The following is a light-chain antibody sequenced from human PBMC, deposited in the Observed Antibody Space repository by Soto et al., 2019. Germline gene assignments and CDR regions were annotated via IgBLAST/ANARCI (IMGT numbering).Light chain of an antibody. J-gene: IGKJ3*01. V-gene: IGKV1-8*01. Sequence: AIRMTQSPSSLSASTGDRVTITCRASQGISSYLAWYQQKPGKAPKLLIYAASTLQSGVPSRFSGSGSGTDFTLTISCLQSEDLATYYCQQYYSYPLFGPGTKVDIK. CDR2: AAS. CDR3: QQYYSYPL. CDR1: QGISSY.